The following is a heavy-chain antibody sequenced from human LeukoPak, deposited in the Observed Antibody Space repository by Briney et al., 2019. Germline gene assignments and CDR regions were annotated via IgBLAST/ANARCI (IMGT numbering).Heavy chain of an antibody. J-gene: IGHJ4*02. D-gene: IGHD6-13*01. CDR1: GFTFSSYS. V-gene: IGHV3-48*04. Sequence: GGSLRLSCAASGFTFSSYSMNWVRQAPGKGLEWVSYISSSSSTIYYADSVKGRFTISRDNAKNSLYLQMNSLRGEDTAVYYCAKDSTNWSFDYWGQGALVTVSS. CDR3: AKDSTNWSFDY. CDR2: ISSSSSTI.